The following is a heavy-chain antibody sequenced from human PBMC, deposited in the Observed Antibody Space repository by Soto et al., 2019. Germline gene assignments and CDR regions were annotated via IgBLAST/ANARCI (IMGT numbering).Heavy chain of an antibody. D-gene: IGHD3-3*01. CDR3: ARGVSYYDFWSGFQAHFDP. J-gene: IGHJ5*02. Sequence: KVSFQGCGYTXTGYYRDWVRQAPVQGLAWMGWINPNSGGTNYAQKFQGRVTMTRDTSISTAYIELSRLRSDETAVHYWARGVSYYDFWSGFQAHFDPWGQGTLGTVSS. CDR2: INPNSGGT. V-gene: IGHV1-2*02. CDR1: GYTXTGYY.